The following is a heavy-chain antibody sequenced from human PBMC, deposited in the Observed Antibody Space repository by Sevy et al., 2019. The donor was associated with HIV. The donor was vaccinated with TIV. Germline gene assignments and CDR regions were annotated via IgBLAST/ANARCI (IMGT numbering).Heavy chain of an antibody. Sequence: SETLSLTCAGYGGSFSGYYWSWIRQPPGKGLEWIGEINHSGSTNYNPSLKSRVTISVDTSKNQFSLKLSSVTAADTAVYYCARVVDIVATRFDYWGQGTLVTVSS. CDR1: GGSFSGYY. J-gene: IGHJ4*02. V-gene: IGHV4-34*01. CDR2: INHSGST. D-gene: IGHD5-12*01. CDR3: ARVVDIVATRFDY.